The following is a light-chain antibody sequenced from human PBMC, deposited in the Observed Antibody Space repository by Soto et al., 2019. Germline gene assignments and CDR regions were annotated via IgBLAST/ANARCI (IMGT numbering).Light chain of an antibody. CDR2: NAS. CDR3: QLRSNWPPTWT. Sequence: EIVLTQSPATLSLSPGERATLSCRASQSISNYLAWYQHKPGQAPRLLIYNASSRATGIRARFSGSGSGTDFTLTISSLEPEDFAVYFCQLRSNWPPTWTFGQGTKVEIK. J-gene: IGKJ1*01. CDR1: QSISNY. V-gene: IGKV3-11*01.